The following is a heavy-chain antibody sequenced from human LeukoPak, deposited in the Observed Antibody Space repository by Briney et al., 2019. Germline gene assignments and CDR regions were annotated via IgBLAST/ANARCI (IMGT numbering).Heavy chain of an antibody. V-gene: IGHV3-23*01. CDR2: ISGSGGST. CDR3: AKDPAADESGGYYFDY. Sequence: PGGSLRLSCAASGFTFSSYAMSWVRQAPGKGLEWVSAISGSGGSTYYADSVKGRFTISRDNSKNTLYLQMNSLRAEDTAVYYCAKDPAADESGGYYFDYWGQGTLVTVSS. CDR1: GFTFSSYA. D-gene: IGHD2-15*01. J-gene: IGHJ4*02.